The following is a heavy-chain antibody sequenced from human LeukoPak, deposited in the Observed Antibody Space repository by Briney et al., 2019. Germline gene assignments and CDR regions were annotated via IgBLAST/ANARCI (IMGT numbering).Heavy chain of an antibody. D-gene: IGHD5-12*01. J-gene: IGHJ3*02. CDR3: ARGWSGYDTVAQDAFDI. Sequence: PGGSLRLSCAASGFTVSSNYMSWVRQAPGKGLEWVSDIYSGGSTHYAGSVKGRFTISRDNSKNTLYLQMNSLRAEDTAVYYCARGWSGYDTVAQDAFDIWGQGTMVTVSS. V-gene: IGHV3-66*01. CDR1: GFTVSSNY. CDR2: IYSGGST.